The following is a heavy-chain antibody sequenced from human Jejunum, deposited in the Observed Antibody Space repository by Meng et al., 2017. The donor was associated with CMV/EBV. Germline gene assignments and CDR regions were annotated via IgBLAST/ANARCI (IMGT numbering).Heavy chain of an antibody. Sequence: SGFTFNNYAMPWVRQAPGKGLEWVSTISGTGGTTYYADSVKGRFTISRDDSRNTLYLQMNSLRVEDTAVFYCARGDSSTSWLVFDYWGLGTLVTVSS. D-gene: IGHD6-19*01. V-gene: IGHV3-23*01. J-gene: IGHJ4*02. CDR1: GFTFNNYA. CDR2: ISGTGGTT. CDR3: ARGDSSTSWLVFDY.